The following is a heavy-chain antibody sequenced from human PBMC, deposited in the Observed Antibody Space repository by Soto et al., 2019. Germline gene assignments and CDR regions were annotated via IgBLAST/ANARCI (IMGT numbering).Heavy chain of an antibody. CDR2: INHSGST. D-gene: IGHD3-9*01. J-gene: IGHJ6*03. Sequence: SETLSITCSVYRGSFSGYLWRCILHPPGKGLEWIGEINHSGSTNYNPSLKSRVTISVDTSKNQFSLKLSSVTAADTAVYYCAREPTIMGYYYYYYMDVWGKGTTVT. V-gene: IGHV4-34*01. CDR3: AREPTIMGYYYYYYMDV. CDR1: RGSFSGYL.